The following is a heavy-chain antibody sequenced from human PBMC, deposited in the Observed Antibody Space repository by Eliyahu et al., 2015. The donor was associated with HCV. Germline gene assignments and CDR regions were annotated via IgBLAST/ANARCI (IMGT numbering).Heavy chain of an antibody. CDR3: ARDRGGIVGALYYFDY. D-gene: IGHD1-26*01. J-gene: IGHJ4*02. V-gene: IGHV1-69*06. Sequence: QVQLVQSGAEVKKPGSSVKXSCKASGGTFNSYALSWVRQAPGQGLEWMGGIIPIFGTANYAQKFQGRVTITADKSTSTAYMELSSLRSEDTAVYYCARDRGGIVGALYYFDYWGQGTLVTVSS. CDR2: IIPIFGTA. CDR1: GGTFNSYA.